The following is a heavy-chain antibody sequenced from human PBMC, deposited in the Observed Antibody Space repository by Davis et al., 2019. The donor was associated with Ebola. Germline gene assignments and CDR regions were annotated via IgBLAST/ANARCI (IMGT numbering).Heavy chain of an antibody. J-gene: IGHJ4*02. Sequence: ASVKVSCKASGGTFSSYAISWVRQAPGQRLEWMGWINAGNGNTKYSQKFQGRVTITRDTSASTAYMELSSLRSEDTAVYYCARQEITIFGVVIIMLDYWGQGTLVTVSS. V-gene: IGHV1-3*01. CDR1: GGTFSSYA. D-gene: IGHD3-3*01. CDR2: INAGNGNT. CDR3: ARQEITIFGVVIIMLDY.